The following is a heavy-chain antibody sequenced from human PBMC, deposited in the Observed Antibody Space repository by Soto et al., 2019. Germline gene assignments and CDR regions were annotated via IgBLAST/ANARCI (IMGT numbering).Heavy chain of an antibody. J-gene: IGHJ4*02. CDR3: ARGPFGLTVDY. V-gene: IGHV4-31*03. CDR2: IYYSGST. Sequence: SETLSLTCTVSGGSISSGGYYWSWIRQHPGKGLEWIGYIYYSGSTYYNPSLKSRVTISVDTSKNQFSLKLSSVTAADTAVYYCARGPFGLTVDYWGQGTLVTVSS. D-gene: IGHD3-16*01. CDR1: GGSISSGGYY.